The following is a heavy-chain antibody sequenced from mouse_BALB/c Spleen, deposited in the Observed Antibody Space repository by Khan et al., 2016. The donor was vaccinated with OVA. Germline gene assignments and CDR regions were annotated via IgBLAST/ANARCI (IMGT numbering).Heavy chain of an antibody. D-gene: IGHD1-1*01. J-gene: IGHJ3*01. V-gene: IGHV1-31*01. CDR3: TRHGSTSWFAY. CDR2: IDPFNGGS. Sequence: VQLKQSGPELMKPGASVKISCRASGYSFTTYYIHWVKQSHGKTLEWIGYIDPFNGGSTYNQKFKATATLTVDKSSSTAYMHLSSLTSEDSAVYYCTRHGSTSWFAYWVQGTLVTVSA. CDR1: GYSFTTYY.